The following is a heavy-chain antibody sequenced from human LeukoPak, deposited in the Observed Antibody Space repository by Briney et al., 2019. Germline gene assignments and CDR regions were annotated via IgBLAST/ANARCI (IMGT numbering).Heavy chain of an antibody. CDR2: ISYDGSNK. CDR1: GFTFSSYS. J-gene: IGHJ6*03. V-gene: IGHV3-30*03. CDR3: ARDRGTGNWGYYYYYYMDV. D-gene: IGHD7-27*01. Sequence: AGGSLRLSCAASGFTFSSYSMNWVRQAPGKGLEWVAVISYDGSNKYYADSVKGRFTISRDNSKNTLYLQMNSLRSDDTAVYYCARDRGTGNWGYYYYYYMDVWGKGTTVTVSS.